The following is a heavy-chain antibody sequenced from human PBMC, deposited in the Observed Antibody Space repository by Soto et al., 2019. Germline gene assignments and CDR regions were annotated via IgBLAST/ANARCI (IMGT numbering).Heavy chain of an antibody. CDR2: INHSGST. D-gene: IGHD2-15*01. Sequence: SETLSLTCAVYGGSFSGYYWSWIRQPPGKGLEWIGEINHSGSTNYNPSLKSRVTISVDTSKNQFSLKLSSVTAADTAVYYCARGWRIRGAFDIWGQGTMVTVSS. CDR1: GGSFSGYY. CDR3: ARGWRIRGAFDI. V-gene: IGHV4-34*01. J-gene: IGHJ3*02.